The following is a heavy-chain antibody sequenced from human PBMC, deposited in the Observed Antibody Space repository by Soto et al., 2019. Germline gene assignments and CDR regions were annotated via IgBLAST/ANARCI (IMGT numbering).Heavy chain of an antibody. D-gene: IGHD2-15*01. CDR1: GDSVSSNSAA. CDR2: TYYRSKWYN. CDR3: ARDIVVVVAATPDGMDV. Sequence: SQTLSLTCAISGDSVSSNSAAWNWIRQSPSRALEWLGRTYYRSKWYNDYAVSVKSRITINPDTSKNQFSLQLNSVTPEDTAVYYCARDIVVVVAATPDGMDVWGQGTTVTAP. J-gene: IGHJ6*02. V-gene: IGHV6-1*01.